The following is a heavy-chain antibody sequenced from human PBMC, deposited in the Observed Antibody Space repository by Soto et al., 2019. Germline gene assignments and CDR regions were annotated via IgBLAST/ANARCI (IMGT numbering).Heavy chain of an antibody. CDR2: LYYSGTT. CDR3: ARRSNLGVYFDY. Sequence: QLQLQESGPGLVKPSETLSLSCSVSGDSISSSSYYWGWIRQPPGMGLEWIGNLYYSGTTYYNPSVRRRVTISKDTAKNQCSRNRSSVTAGDTTGDYCARRSNLGVYFDYWGQGILVTVSS. V-gene: IGHV4-39*01. D-gene: IGHD4-4*01. J-gene: IGHJ4*02. CDR1: GDSISSSSYY.